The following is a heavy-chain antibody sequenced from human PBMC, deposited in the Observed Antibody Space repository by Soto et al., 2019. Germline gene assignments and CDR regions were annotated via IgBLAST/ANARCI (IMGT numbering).Heavy chain of an antibody. CDR1: GFTFSSYA. D-gene: IGHD3-22*01. V-gene: IGHV3-30-3*01. CDR2: ISYDGSNK. J-gene: IGHJ4*02. CDR3: ARGDDSSGYGPPLDY. Sequence: QVQLAESGGGVVQPGRSLRLSCAASGFTFSSYAMHWVRQAPGKGLEWVAVISYDGSNKYYADSVKGRFTISRDNSKNTLYLQMNSLRAEDTAVYYCARGDDSSGYGPPLDYWGQGTLVTVSS.